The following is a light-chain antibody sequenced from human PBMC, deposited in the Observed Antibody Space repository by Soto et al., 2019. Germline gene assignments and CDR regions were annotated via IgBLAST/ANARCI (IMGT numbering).Light chain of an antibody. CDR3: QQRSNWPPIT. Sequence: EIVLTQSPATLSLSPGERATLSCRASQIVSSYLAWYQQKPGQAPRLLIYDASNRATGIPVRFSGSGSGTDFTLTISSLEPEDFAVYYCQQRSNWPPITFGQGTRLEIK. CDR1: QIVSSY. J-gene: IGKJ5*01. V-gene: IGKV3-11*01. CDR2: DAS.